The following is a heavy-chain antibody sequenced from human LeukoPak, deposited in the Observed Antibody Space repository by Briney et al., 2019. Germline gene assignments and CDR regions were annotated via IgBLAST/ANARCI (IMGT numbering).Heavy chain of an antibody. D-gene: IGHD5-18*01. CDR1: GFTFSSFS. Sequence: GGSLRLSCAASGFTFSSFSMNWVRQAPGKGLEWVSYISSSSSTIYYADSVKGRLTISRDNAKTSLFLQMNSLRAEDTAVYYCVRVEDTALNFDYWGQGTLVTVSS. V-gene: IGHV3-48*04. CDR2: ISSSSSTI. J-gene: IGHJ4*02. CDR3: VRVEDTALNFDY.